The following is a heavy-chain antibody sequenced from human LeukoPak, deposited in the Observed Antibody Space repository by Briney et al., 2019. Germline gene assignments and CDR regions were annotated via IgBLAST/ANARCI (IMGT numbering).Heavy chain of an antibody. D-gene: IGHD2-21*02. CDR2: ISSSSSYI. CDR1: GFTFSSYS. V-gene: IGHV3-21*01. Sequence: GGSLRLSCAAPGFTFSSYSMNWVRQAPGKGLEWVSSISSSSSYIYYAYSVKGRFTISRDNAKNSLYLQMNSLRAEDTAVYYCAAGIVVVTAIRGAFDIWGQGAMVTVSS. CDR3: AAGIVVVTAIRGAFDI. J-gene: IGHJ3*02.